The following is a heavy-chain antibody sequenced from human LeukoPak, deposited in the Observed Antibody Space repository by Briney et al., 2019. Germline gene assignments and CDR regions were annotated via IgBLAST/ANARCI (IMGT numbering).Heavy chain of an antibody. Sequence: GAALQFSCTGSGYSSTSYWIGWVRPMPGKGLEWMGIVYPGDSDTRYSTSFQGEVTISAAKSISTAYLQWSSLKASDTALYYFARRRDIVVVPAAQEGVGYYYYYMDVWGKGTTVTVSS. CDR3: ARRRDIVVVPAAQEGVGYYYYYMDV. CDR1: GYSSTSYW. D-gene: IGHD2-2*01. V-gene: IGHV5-51*01. CDR2: VYPGDSDT. J-gene: IGHJ6*03.